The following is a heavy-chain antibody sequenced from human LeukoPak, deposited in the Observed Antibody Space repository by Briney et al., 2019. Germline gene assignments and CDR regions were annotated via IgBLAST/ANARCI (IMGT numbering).Heavy chain of an antibody. D-gene: IGHD3-9*01. Sequence: GESLKISCQGSGFTFTNYWVAWVRQMPGKGLEWMGIIYPGVSDTRYSPSFQGQVTISADKSIDTAYLHWSSLKASDTAMYYCARQGEYYDIVTGFDYWGQGTMVTVSS. CDR2: IYPGVSDT. V-gene: IGHV5-51*01. J-gene: IGHJ4*02. CDR1: GFTFTNYW. CDR3: ARQGEYYDIVTGFDY.